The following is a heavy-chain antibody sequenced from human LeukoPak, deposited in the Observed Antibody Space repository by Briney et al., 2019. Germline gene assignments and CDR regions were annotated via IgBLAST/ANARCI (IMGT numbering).Heavy chain of an antibody. D-gene: IGHD3-22*01. V-gene: IGHV4-4*09. CDR3: ARHDYYDSSGGFDY. CDR2: IYSSGST. Sequence: SDTLSLTCTVSGGSISSYYWSWIRQPPGKGLECIGYIYSSGSTNYNPSLKSRVTISVDTSKNHFSLKLSSVTAADTAVYYCARHDYYDSSGGFDYWGQGTLVTVSS. J-gene: IGHJ4*02. CDR1: GGSISSYY.